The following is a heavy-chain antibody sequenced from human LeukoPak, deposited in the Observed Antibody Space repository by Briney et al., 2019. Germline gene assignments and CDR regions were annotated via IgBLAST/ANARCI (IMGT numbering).Heavy chain of an antibody. Sequence: SGTLSLTCAVSGDSISSTNWWSWVRQPPGKGLEWIGEIYHSGTTNYNPSLKSRVTISIDTSKNQFSLKLRSVTAADTAVYYCARVLNPWFGEFAFDYWGQGALVIVSS. D-gene: IGHD3-10*01. V-gene: IGHV4-4*02. CDR2: IYHSGTT. CDR1: GDSISSTNW. CDR3: ARVLNPWFGEFAFDY. J-gene: IGHJ4*02.